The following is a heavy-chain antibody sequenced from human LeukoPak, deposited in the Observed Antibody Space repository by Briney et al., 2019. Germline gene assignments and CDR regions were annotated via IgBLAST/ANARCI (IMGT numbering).Heavy chain of an antibody. CDR3: ARQVGAHYYYYYMDV. Sequence: SETLSLTCTVAGGSISSGSYYWGWIRQPPGKGLEWIGSIYYSGSTYYNPCLRSRVTISVDTSKNQFSLKLSSVTAADTAVYYCARQVGAHYYYYYMDVWGKGTTVSVSS. V-gene: IGHV4-39*07. J-gene: IGHJ6*03. CDR2: IYYSGST. D-gene: IGHD1-26*01. CDR1: GGSISSGSYY.